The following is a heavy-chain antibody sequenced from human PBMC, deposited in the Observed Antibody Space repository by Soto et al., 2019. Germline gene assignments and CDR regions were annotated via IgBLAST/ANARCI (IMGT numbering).Heavy chain of an antibody. J-gene: IGHJ4*02. CDR2: ISYDGSNK. D-gene: IGHD6-13*01. CDR3: AREGTQQLALDY. V-gene: IGHV3-30-3*01. Sequence: QVQLVESGGGVVQPGRSLRLSCAASGFTFSSYAMHWVRQAPGKGLEWVAVISYDGSNKYYADSVKGRFTISRDNSKNTLYLQMNSLRAEDTAVYYCAREGTQQLALDYWGQGTLVTVSS. CDR1: GFTFSSYA.